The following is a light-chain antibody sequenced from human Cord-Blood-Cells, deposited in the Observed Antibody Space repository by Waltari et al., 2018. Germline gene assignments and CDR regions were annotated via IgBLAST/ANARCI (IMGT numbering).Light chain of an antibody. J-gene: IGLJ3*02. CDR1: FGSVSTSYY. CDR3: VLYMGSGISV. Sequence: QTVVTQEPSFSVSPGGTVTLTCGLSFGSVSTSYYPSWYQQTPGQAPRTLIYSPNTRSSGVPDRFSGSILGNKAALTITGAQADDESDYYCVLYMGSGISVFGGGTKLTVL. CDR2: SPN. V-gene: IGLV8-61*01.